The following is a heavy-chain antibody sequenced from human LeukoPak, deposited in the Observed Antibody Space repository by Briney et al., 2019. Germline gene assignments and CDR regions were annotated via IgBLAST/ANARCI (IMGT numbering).Heavy chain of an antibody. CDR1: GGSFSSGIHS. J-gene: IGHJ4*02. CDR2: IYHSGSI. V-gene: IGHV4-30-2*01. D-gene: IGHD6-19*01. Sequence: SETLSLTCAVSGGSFSSGIHSWSWVRQPPGKGLEWIGYIYHSGSIYYNPSLKSRVTVSVDRSKNHFSLKLNSVTAADTAVYYCARVVQWLDFDYWGQGTLVTVSS. CDR3: ARVVQWLDFDY.